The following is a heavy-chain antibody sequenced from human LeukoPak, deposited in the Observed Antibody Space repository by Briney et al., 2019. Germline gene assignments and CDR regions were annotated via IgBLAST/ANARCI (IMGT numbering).Heavy chain of an antibody. J-gene: IGHJ4*02. V-gene: IGHV4-34*01. CDR1: GGSFSGYY. CDR2: INHSGST. CDR3: ARHAHSGGHDN. D-gene: IGHD3-10*01. Sequence: SETLSLTCAVYGGSFSGYYWSWIRQPPGKGLEWIGEINHSGSTNYNPSLKSRVTISVDTSKNQFSLKLSSVTAADTAVYYCARHAHSGGHDNWGQGTLVTVSS.